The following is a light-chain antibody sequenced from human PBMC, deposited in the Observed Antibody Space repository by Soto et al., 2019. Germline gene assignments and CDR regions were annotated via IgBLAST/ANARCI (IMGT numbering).Light chain of an antibody. CDR3: QSYDISLSAGV. CDR1: SSNIGADYH. CDR2: TNT. Sequence: QSVLTQPPSVSGAPGQRVTISCTGSSSNIGADYHVHWYQQLPGTAPKLLIYTNTNRPSGVPDRFSASKSGTSASLAITGLQAEDEADYYCQSYDISLSAGVFGGGTKVTVL. J-gene: IGLJ2*01. V-gene: IGLV1-40*01.